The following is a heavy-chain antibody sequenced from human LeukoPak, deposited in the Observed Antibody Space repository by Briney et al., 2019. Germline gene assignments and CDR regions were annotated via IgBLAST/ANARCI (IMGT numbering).Heavy chain of an antibody. J-gene: IGHJ5*02. CDR1: NGPINTYQ. CDR2: IHYSGSA. CDR3: AGLAVTTYSWWFDP. Sequence: SETLSLTCTVSNGPINTYQWSWIRQPPGKGLEWIGNIHYSGSANYNPSLKSRVTISVDTSKNQFSLKLSSVTAADTVVYYCAGLAVTTYSWWFDPWGQGTLVTVSS. V-gene: IGHV4-59*01. D-gene: IGHD4-17*01.